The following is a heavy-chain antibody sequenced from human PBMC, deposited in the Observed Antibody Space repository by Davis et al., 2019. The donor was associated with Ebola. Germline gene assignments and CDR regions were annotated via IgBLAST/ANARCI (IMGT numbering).Heavy chain of an antibody. J-gene: IGHJ3*02. CDR2: INHSGST. CDR3: AREHCSTASCFTAFDI. V-gene: IGHV4-34*01. Sequence: MPSETLSLTCAVYGGSFSGYYWSWIRQPPGKGLEWIGEINHSGSTNYNPSLKSRVTISVDASKNQFSLNLISLTAADTATYYCAREHCSTASCFTAFDIWGQGTMVTVSS. D-gene: IGHD2-2*02. CDR1: GGSFSGYY.